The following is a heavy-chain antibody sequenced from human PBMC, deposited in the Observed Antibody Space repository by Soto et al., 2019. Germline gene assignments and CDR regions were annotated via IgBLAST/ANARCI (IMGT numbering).Heavy chain of an antibody. CDR3: SSGWSAGKVFPPDF. D-gene: IGHD6-13*01. CDR2: ISGSGGST. J-gene: IGHJ4*02. V-gene: IGHV3-23*01. Sequence: GGSLRLSCAASGFTFSSFAMSWVRQAPGKGLDWVSAISGSGGSTYSADSVKGRFTISRDNSKNTLYLQMSSLRAEDTAVYYSSSGWSAGKVFPPDFWGQGSLVTVYS. CDR1: GFTFSSFA.